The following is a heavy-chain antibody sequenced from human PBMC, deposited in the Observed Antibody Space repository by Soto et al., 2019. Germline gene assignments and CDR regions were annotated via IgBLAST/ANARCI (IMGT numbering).Heavy chain of an antibody. J-gene: IGHJ6*02. CDR2: IWYDGSNK. V-gene: IGHV3-33*01. CDR3: ARDQYYDFWSGYSQSGMDV. CDR1: GFTFSSYG. D-gene: IGHD3-3*01. Sequence: SLKISCAASGFTFSSYGMHWVRQAPGKGLDWVAVIWYDGSNKYYADSVKGRFTISRDNSKNTLYLQMNSLRAEDTAVYYCARDQYYDFWSGYSQSGMDVWRPGTKGTVS.